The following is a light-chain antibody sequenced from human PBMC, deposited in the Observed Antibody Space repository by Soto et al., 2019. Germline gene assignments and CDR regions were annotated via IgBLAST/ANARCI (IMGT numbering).Light chain of an antibody. J-gene: IGKJ2*01. Sequence: AILMTQSPSSLSASLGDSVAITCRASQDIKNDLAWYRHRPGTAPKLLIYAATALQSGVPLRVSGSGSGTDFTLTIRNLQPEDSATYYCLQDYSHPPTFGQGTRLEIK. CDR1: QDIKND. CDR2: AAT. CDR3: LQDYSHPPT. V-gene: IGKV1-6*01.